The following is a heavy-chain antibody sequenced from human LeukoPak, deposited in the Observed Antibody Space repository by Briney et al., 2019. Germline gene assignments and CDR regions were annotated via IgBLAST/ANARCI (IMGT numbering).Heavy chain of an antibody. J-gene: IGHJ5*02. CDR1: GGSISSYY. CDR2: IYYSGST. Sequence: PSETLSLTCTVSGGSISSYYWSWIRQPPGKGLEWIGYIYYSGSTNYNPSLKSRVTISVDTSKNQFSLKLSSVTAADTAVYYCAGGSGTYYWFDPWGQGTLVTVSS. V-gene: IGHV4-59*01. CDR3: AGGSGTYYWFDP. D-gene: IGHD3-10*01.